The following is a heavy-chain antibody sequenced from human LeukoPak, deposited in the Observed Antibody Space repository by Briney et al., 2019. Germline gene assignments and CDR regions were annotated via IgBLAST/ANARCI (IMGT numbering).Heavy chain of an antibody. V-gene: IGHV3-7*03. D-gene: IGHD3-16*01. Sequence: GGSLRLSCAASGFTFSSYWMNWVRQAPGKGPEWVASINHNGNVNYYVDSVKGRFTISRDNAKNSLYLQMSNLRAEDTAVYFCARGGGLDVWGQGATVTVSS. CDR3: ARGGGLDV. J-gene: IGHJ6*02. CDR2: INHNGNVN. CDR1: GFTFSSYW.